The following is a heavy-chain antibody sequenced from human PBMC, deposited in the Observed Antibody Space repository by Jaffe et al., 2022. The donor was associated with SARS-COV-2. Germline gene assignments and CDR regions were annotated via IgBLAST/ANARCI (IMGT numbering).Heavy chain of an antibody. D-gene: IGHD3-3*01. Sequence: QVQLVQSGAEVKKPGASVKVSCKASGYTFTSYDINWVRQATGQGLEWMGWMNPNSGNTGYAQKFQGRVTMTRNTSISTAYMELSSLRSEDTAVYYCARGVTSATIFGVVPLGMDVWGQGTTVTVSS. V-gene: IGHV1-8*01. CDR2: MNPNSGNT. CDR3: ARGVTSATIFGVVPLGMDV. J-gene: IGHJ6*02. CDR1: GYTFTSYD.